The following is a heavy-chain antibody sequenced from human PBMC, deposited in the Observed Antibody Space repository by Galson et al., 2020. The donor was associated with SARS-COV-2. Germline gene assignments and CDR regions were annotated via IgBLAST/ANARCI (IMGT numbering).Heavy chain of an antibody. D-gene: IGHD2-21*02. CDR2: INTGGDNI. V-gene: IGHV3-48*03. CDR1: GFTFSNYE. CDR3: AREKLNCGGDCLDY. J-gene: IGHJ4*02. Sequence: GGSLRLSCAASGFTFSNYEMNWVRQAPGKGLEYISYINTGGDNIHHADSVKGRFTASRDNAKDSLYLQMNSLRADDTAIYYCAREKLNCGGDCLDYWGQGTLVTVSS.